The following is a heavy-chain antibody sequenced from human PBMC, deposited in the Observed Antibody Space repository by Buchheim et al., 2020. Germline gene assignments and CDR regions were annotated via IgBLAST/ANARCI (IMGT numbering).Heavy chain of an antibody. D-gene: IGHD6-13*01. CDR1: GFTFSSYA. CDR2: ISGSGGST. J-gene: IGHJ4*02. V-gene: IGHV3-23*01. CDR3: AKDPGGYLAAAGTSFDY. Sequence: EVQLLESGGGLVQPGGSLRLSCASSGFTFSSYAMSWVRQAPGKGLEWVSAISGSGGSTYYADSVKGRFTISRDNSKNTLYLQMNSLRAEDTAVYYCAKDPGGYLAAAGTSFDYWGQGTL.